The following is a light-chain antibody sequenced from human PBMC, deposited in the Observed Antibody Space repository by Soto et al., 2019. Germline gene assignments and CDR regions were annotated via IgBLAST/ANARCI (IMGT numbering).Light chain of an antibody. V-gene: IGLV2-23*01. CDR1: SNTVGSYSL. CDR3: CSYIGSGDSVV. J-gene: IGLJ2*01. Sequence: QSALTQPASVSGSPGQSITFYCTGISNTVGSYSLVSWYQQRPGKAPKLLIYEATKRPSGVSNRFSGSRSGNTASLTIAGLQAEDDGDYYCCSYIGSGDSVVFGGGTKVTVL. CDR2: EAT.